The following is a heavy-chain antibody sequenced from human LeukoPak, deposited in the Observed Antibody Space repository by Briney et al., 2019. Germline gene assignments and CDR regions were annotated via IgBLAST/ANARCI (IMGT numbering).Heavy chain of an antibody. CDR1: GRSISSGDYY. CDR2: IYYSGST. V-gene: IGHV4-30-4*01. J-gene: IGHJ6*02. D-gene: IGHD4-17*01. Sequence: PSQTLSLTCTVSGRSISSGDYYWSWIRQPPGKGLEWIGYIYYSGSTYYNPSLKSRVTISVDTSKNQFSLKLSSVTAADTAVYYCARASATVTHYGMDVWGQGTTVTVSS. CDR3: ARASATVTHYGMDV.